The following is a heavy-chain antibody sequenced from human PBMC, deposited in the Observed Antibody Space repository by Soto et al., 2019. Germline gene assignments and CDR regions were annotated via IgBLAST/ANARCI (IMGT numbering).Heavy chain of an antibody. J-gene: IGHJ4*02. Sequence: EVQLVESGGGLVQPGGSLRLSCSASGFTFSSYAMHWVRQAPGKGLEYVSAISSNGGSTYYADSVKGSFTTSRDNSKNAVYRKRSSLRAGDADVYYCVGRWYCSSTSCHYFDYGGQGTLVTVSS. CDR1: GFTFSSYA. D-gene: IGHD2-2*01. CDR2: ISSNGGST. V-gene: IGHV3-64D*06. CDR3: VGRWYCSSTSCHYFDY.